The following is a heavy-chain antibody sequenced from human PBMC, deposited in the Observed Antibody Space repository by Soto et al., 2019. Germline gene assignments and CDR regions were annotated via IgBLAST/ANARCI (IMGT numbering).Heavy chain of an antibody. D-gene: IGHD6-13*01. Sequence: ASVNVSCKASGYTFTGYYMHWVRQAPGQGLEWMGWINPNSGGTNYAQKFQGWVTMTRDTSISSAYMELSRLRSDDTAVYYCARGYSSSWEYYYYGMDVWGQGTTVTVSS. J-gene: IGHJ6*02. CDR2: INPNSGGT. CDR3: ARGYSSSWEYYYYGMDV. CDR1: GYTFTGYY. V-gene: IGHV1-2*04.